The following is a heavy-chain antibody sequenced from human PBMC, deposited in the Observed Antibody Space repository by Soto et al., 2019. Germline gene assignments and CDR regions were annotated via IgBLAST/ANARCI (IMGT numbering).Heavy chain of an antibody. CDR3: AKASARSRITMTWGPTISPFDH. CDR2: VRASAYDT. V-gene: IGHV3-23*01. D-gene: IGHD3-22*01. Sequence: EVQLLESGGGLVQPGGSLRLSCAASGFSLNSYAMTWVRQAPGKGLEWVSTVRASAYDTYYADSVKGRFTISRDNSNNTLYLYLNNLRVEDTAVYYCAKASARSRITMTWGPTISPFDHWGQGALVTVSS. J-gene: IGHJ4*02. CDR1: GFSLNSYA.